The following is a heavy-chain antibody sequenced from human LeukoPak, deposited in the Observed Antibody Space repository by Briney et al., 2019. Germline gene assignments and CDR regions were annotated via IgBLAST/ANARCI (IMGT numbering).Heavy chain of an antibody. CDR2: INHSGST. CDR1: GGSFSGYY. CDR3: ATRRIYYYDSSGYAY. V-gene: IGHV4-34*01. Sequence: SETLSLTCAVYGGSFSGYYWSWIPQPPGKGLEWIGEINHSGSTNHNPSLKSRVTISVDTSKNQFSLKLSSVTAADTAVYYCATRRIYYYDSSGYAYWGQGTLVTVSS. J-gene: IGHJ4*02. D-gene: IGHD3-22*01.